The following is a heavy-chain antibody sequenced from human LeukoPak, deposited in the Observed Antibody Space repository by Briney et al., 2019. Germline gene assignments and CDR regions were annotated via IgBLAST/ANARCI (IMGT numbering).Heavy chain of an antibody. J-gene: IGHJ4*02. CDR3: AQDFGSSWSYLEYNSGWLWDY. CDR1: GFTFSSYA. CDR2: ISGGGGYT. D-gene: IGHD6-19*01. V-gene: IGHV3-23*01. Sequence: GGSLRLSCAASGFTFSSYAMNWVRQASGKGLEWVSAISGGGGYTYDADSVKGRFTISRDNSKNTLYLQMNRLRAEDTAVYYCAQDFGSSWSYLEYNSGWLWDYWGQGTLVTVSS.